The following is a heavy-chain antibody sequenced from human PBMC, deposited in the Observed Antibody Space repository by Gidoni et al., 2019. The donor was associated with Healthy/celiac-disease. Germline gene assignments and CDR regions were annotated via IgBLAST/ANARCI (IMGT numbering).Heavy chain of an antibody. Sequence: QVQLQQWGAGLLKPSETLSLTCAVYGGSFSGYYWSWLRQPPGKGLEWIGEINHSGSTNYNPSLKSRVTISVDTSKNQFALKLSSVTAADMAVYYWARGRYDFWSGYYTAYYYYGMDVWGQGTTVTVSS. V-gene: IGHV4-34*01. D-gene: IGHD3-3*01. CDR1: GGSFSGYY. CDR2: INHSGST. J-gene: IGHJ6*02. CDR3: ARGRYDFWSGYYTAYYYYGMDV.